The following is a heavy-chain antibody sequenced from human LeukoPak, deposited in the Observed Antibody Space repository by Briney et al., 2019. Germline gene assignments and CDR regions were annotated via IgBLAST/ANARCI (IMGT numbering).Heavy chain of an antibody. V-gene: IGHV3-30*18. D-gene: IGHD6-19*01. CDR2: ISYDGSNQ. CDR3: AKEVAVAGTLSLDY. Sequence: PGRSLRLSCAASGFTFSDYGMHWGRQAPGKGLEWVAVISYDGSNQYYADFEKGRFTISRDKSKNTLYLQMNSLRAEDTAVYYCAKEVAVAGTLSLDYWGQGTQVTISS. J-gene: IGHJ4*02. CDR1: GFTFSDYG.